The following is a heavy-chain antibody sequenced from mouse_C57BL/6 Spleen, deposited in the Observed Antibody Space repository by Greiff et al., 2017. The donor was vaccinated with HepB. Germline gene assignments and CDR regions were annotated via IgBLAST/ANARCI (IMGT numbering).Heavy chain of an antibody. Sequence: QVQLKQPGAELVKPGASVKLSCKASGYTFTSYWMHWVKQRPGQGLEWIGMIHPNSGSTNYNEKFKSKATLTVDKSSSTAYMQLSSLTSEDSAVYYCARGGLLPGKYYFDYWGQGTTLTVSS. V-gene: IGHV1-64*01. CDR2: IHPNSGST. CDR3: ARGGLLPGKYYFDY. J-gene: IGHJ2*01. CDR1: GYTFTSYW. D-gene: IGHD1-1*01.